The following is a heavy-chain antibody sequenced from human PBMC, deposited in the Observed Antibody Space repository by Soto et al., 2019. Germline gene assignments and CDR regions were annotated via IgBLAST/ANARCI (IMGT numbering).Heavy chain of an antibody. CDR2: INHSGST. CDR1: GGSFSGYY. D-gene: IGHD2-2*01. CDR3: ARTYLGYCSSTSCPTHSYYYGMDV. J-gene: IGHJ6*02. Sequence: QVQLQQWGAGLLKPSETLSLTCAVYGGSFSGYYWSWIRQPPGKGLEWIGEINHSGSTNYNPSLQSRVTISVDTSKNQFSLKLSSVTAADTAVYYCARTYLGYCSSTSCPTHSYYYGMDVWGQGTTVTVSS. V-gene: IGHV4-34*01.